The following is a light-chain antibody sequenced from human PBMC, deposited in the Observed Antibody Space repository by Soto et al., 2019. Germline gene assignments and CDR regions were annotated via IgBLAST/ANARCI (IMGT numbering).Light chain of an antibody. CDR3: QQYGSSLIT. V-gene: IGKV3-20*01. J-gene: IGKJ5*01. Sequence: EIVMTQSPATLSVSPGERATLSCRASQSVSSNLAWYQQKPGQAPRLLIYGASTRAAGIPDRFSGSGSGTDFTLTISRLEPEDFAVYYCQQYGSSLITFGQGTLPEIK. CDR2: GAS. CDR1: QSVSSN.